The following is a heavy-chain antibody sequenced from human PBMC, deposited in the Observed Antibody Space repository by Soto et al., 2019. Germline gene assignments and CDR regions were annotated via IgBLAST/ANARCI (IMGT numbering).Heavy chain of an antibody. CDR1: GGTFSRHA. J-gene: IGHJ5*02. CDR2: IIPLFGTT. CDR3: ARAAIHGSSWYFGFDP. D-gene: IGHD6-13*01. Sequence: QVQLVQSGSEVKMPGSSVKVSCKTSGGTFSRHAINWVRQAPGQGLEWMGGIIPLFGTTNYAQQFKGRVTISADESSSTAYMELSSLTSEDAAVYYCARAAIHGSSWYFGFDPWGQGTLVTVSS. V-gene: IGHV1-69*01.